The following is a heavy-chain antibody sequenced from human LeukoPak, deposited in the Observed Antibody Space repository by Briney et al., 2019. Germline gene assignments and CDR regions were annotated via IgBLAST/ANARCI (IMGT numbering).Heavy chain of an antibody. CDR1: GGSISSYY. J-gene: IGHJ4*02. Sequence: SETLSLTCTVSGGSISSYYWSWIRQPPGKGLEWIGYIYYSGSTNYNPSLKSRVTISVDTSKNQFSLKLSSVTAADTAVYYRARGPLARYYFDYWGQGTLVTVSS. CDR2: IYYSGST. D-gene: IGHD3-3*02. CDR3: ARGPLARYYFDY. V-gene: IGHV4-59*01.